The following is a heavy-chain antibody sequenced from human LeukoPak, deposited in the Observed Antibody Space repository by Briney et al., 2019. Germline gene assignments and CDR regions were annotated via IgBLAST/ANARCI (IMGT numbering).Heavy chain of an antibody. Sequence: ASVKVSCKASGGTFSSYAISWVRQAPGQGLEWMGGIIPIFGTANYAQKFQGRVTITADESTSTAYMEPSSLRSEDTAVYYCARVLFTDYYDSSGPSGEDYWGQGTLVTVSS. J-gene: IGHJ4*02. V-gene: IGHV1-69*13. CDR3: ARVLFTDYYDSSGPSGEDY. D-gene: IGHD3-22*01. CDR1: GGTFSSYA. CDR2: IIPIFGTA.